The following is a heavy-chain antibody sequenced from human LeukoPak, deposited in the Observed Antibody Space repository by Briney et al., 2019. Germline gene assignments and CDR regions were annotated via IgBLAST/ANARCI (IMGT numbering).Heavy chain of an antibody. CDR3: AKDRAVAGTFDY. Sequence: GGSLRLSCAASGFTFDDYAMHWVRQAPGKGLEWVSYISSGGSSKLYADSVKGRFTISRDNSKNTLYLQMNSLRAEDTAVYYCAKDRAVAGTFDYWGQGTLVTVSS. D-gene: IGHD6-19*01. CDR1: GFTFDDYA. V-gene: IGHV3-48*01. CDR2: ISSGGSSK. J-gene: IGHJ4*02.